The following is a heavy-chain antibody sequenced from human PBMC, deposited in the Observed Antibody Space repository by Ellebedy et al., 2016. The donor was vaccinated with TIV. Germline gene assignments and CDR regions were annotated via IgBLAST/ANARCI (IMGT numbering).Heavy chain of an antibody. Sequence: GESLKISXAASGFTFSSYDMHWVRQATGKGLEWVSAIGTAGDTYYPGSVKGRFTISRENAKNSLYLQMNSLRAGDTAVYYCARTTTSLFSGWYFDLWGRGTLVTVSS. CDR2: IGTAGDT. CDR1: GFTFSSYD. J-gene: IGHJ2*01. CDR3: ARTTTSLFSGWYFDL. V-gene: IGHV3-13*04. D-gene: IGHD2/OR15-2a*01.